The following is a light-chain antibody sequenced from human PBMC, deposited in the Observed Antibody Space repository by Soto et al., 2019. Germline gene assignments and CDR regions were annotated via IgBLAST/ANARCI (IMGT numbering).Light chain of an antibody. Sequence: EIVMTQSPATLSVSPGERATLSCRASQGVRSDLAWYQQRPGQAPRLLIYDASKRATGIPARFSGSGFGTDFTLTISSLEPEDFAVYYCQQRSKWRTFGQGTKVDIK. CDR2: DAS. CDR1: QGVRSD. J-gene: IGKJ1*01. V-gene: IGKV3D-11*01. CDR3: QQRSKWRT.